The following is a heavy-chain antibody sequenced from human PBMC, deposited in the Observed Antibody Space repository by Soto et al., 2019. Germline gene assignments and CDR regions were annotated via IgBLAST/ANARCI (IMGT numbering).Heavy chain of an antibody. CDR2: IIPIFGTA. D-gene: IGHD6-6*01. J-gene: IGHJ6*02. CDR3: AREEYSSSSLYYYGMDV. Sequence: SVKVSCKASGGTFSSYAISWVRQAPGQGLEWMGGIIPIFGTANYAQKFQGRVTITADESTSTAYMELSSLRSEDTAVYYCAREEYSSSSLYYYGMDVWGQGTTVNV. CDR1: GGTFSSYA. V-gene: IGHV1-69*13.